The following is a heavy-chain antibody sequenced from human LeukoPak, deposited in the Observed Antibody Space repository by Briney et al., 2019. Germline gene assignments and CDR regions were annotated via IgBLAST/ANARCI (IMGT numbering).Heavy chain of an antibody. CDR3: ARGGSGPLRFDY. D-gene: IGHD2-15*01. Sequence: KPSETLSLTCTVSGGSISSSSYYWGWIRQPPGKGLEWIGSIYYSGSTYYNPSLKSRVTISVDTSKNQFSLKLSSVTAADTAVYYCARGGSGPLRFDYWGQGTLVTVSS. CDR2: IYYSGST. V-gene: IGHV4-39*07. CDR1: GGSISSSSYY. J-gene: IGHJ4*02.